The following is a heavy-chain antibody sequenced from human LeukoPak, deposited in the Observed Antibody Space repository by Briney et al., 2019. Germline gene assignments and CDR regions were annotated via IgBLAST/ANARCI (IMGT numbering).Heavy chain of an antibody. CDR1: GFTFSSHG. J-gene: IGHJ6*03. Sequence: GRSLRLSCAASGFTFSSHGMHWVRQAPGKGLEWVAVIWYDGSNKYYADSVKGRFTISRDNSRNTLYLQMNSLRAEDTAVYYCAKAPRSTVTYYYYYYMDVWGKGTTVTVSS. V-gene: IGHV3-33*06. D-gene: IGHD4-17*01. CDR2: IWYDGSNK. CDR3: AKAPRSTVTYYYYYYMDV.